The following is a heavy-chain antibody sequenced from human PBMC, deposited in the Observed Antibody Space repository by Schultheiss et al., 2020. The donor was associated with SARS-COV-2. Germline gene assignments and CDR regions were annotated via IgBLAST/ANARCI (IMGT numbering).Heavy chain of an antibody. CDR2: INHSGST. CDR1: RGSIRSSSYY. V-gene: IGHV4-39*07. CDR3: ARMLGYCSTTSCLTRFDP. J-gene: IGHJ5*02. D-gene: IGHD2-2*01. Sequence: SQTLSLTCTVSRGSIRSSSYYWGWVRQPPGKGLEWIGEINHSGSTNYNPSLKSRVTISVDTSKNQFSLKLSSVTAADTAVYYCARMLGYCSTTSCLTRFDPWGQGTLVTVSS.